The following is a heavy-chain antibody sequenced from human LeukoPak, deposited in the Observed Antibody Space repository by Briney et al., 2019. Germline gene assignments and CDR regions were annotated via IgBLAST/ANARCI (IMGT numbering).Heavy chain of an antibody. CDR1: GGSVSSGSYY. J-gene: IGHJ6*02. CDR3: ASTVTTLWYGMDV. Sequence: PPETLSLTCTVSGGSVSSGSYYWSWIRQPPGKGLEWIGYIYYSGSTNYNPSLKSRVTISVDTSKNQFSLKLSSVTAADTAVYYCASTVTTLWYGMDVWGQGTTVTVSS. CDR2: IYYSGST. V-gene: IGHV4-61*01. D-gene: IGHD4-17*01.